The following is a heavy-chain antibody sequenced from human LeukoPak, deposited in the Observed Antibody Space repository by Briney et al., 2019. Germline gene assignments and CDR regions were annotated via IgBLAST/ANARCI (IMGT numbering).Heavy chain of an antibody. CDR3: AKSGWLDN. CDR1: GFTFSIIG. J-gene: IGHJ4*02. V-gene: IGHV3-23*01. D-gene: IGHD6-19*01. CDR2: INEGGEDT. Sequence: PGGSLRLSCAASGFTFSIIGMSWVRQAPGKGLEWVSTINEGGEDTYYANSVKGRFTVSRDNSRNTLYLPINSLRVEDTAVYYCAKSGWLDNLGQGTLVTVSS.